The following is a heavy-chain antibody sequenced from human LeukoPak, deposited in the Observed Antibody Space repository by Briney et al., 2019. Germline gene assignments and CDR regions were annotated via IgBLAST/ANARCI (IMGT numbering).Heavy chain of an antibody. CDR3: AKDWGVVVITHLFDY. Sequence: GGSLRLSCAASGFTFSSYAMSWVRQAPGKGLEWVSAISGSGGSTYYADSVKGRFTISRDNSKNTLYLQMNSLRAEDTAVYYCAKDWGVVVITHLFDYWGQGTLVTVSS. J-gene: IGHJ4*02. CDR2: ISGSGGST. D-gene: IGHD3-22*01. V-gene: IGHV3-23*01. CDR1: GFTFSSYA.